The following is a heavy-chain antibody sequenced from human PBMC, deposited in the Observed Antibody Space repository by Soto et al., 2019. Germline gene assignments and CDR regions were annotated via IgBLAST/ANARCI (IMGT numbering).Heavy chain of an antibody. CDR3: ARESSSWYPLGYYYYGMDV. CDR2: IWYDGSNK. J-gene: IGHJ6*02. CDR1: GFTFSSYG. Sequence: GGSLRLSCAASGFTFSSYGMHWVRQAPGKGLEWVAVIWYDGSNKYYADSVKGRFTISRDNSKNTLYLQMNSLRAEDTAVYYCARESSSWYPLGYYYYGMDVWGQGTTVTVSS. V-gene: IGHV3-33*01. D-gene: IGHD6-13*01.